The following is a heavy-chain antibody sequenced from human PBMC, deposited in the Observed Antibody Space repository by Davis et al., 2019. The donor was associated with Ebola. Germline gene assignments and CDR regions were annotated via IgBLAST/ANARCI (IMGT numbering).Heavy chain of an antibody. CDR2: IMPIFGTT. CDR3: AILAGRTEGDY. CDR1: GGTFSSYA. Sequence: AASVTVSCKASGGTFSSYAINWVRQAPGLGLEWMGGIMPIFGTTNYAQKFQARVTITADESTGTAYMDLSSLRSEDTAIYFCAILAGRTEGDYWGQGTLVTVSS. V-gene: IGHV1-69*13. D-gene: IGHD6-6*01. J-gene: IGHJ4*02.